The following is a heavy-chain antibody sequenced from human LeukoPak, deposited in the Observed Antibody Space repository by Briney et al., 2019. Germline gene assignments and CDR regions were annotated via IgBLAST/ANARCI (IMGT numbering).Heavy chain of an antibody. CDR3: ARDQAYCGGDCYFAF. Sequence: KPSETLSLTCAVSDYSVSSAYYWGWIRQPPGKGLEWIRSIYHSGSTDYNPSLKSRVTISVDTSKNQFSLQLRSVTAADTAVYYCARDQAYCGGDCYFAFWGQGTLVTVSS. CDR1: DYSVSSAYY. V-gene: IGHV4-38-2*02. D-gene: IGHD2-21*02. CDR2: IYHSGST. J-gene: IGHJ4*02.